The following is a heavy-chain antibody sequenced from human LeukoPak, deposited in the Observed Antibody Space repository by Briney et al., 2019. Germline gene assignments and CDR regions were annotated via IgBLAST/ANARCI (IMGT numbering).Heavy chain of an antibody. CDR2: ISWNSGSI. CDR3: AKDRLDYYGSGSHYYFDY. CDR1: GFTFDDYA. D-gene: IGHD3-10*01. Sequence: PGGSLRLACAASGFTFDDYAMHWVRQAPGKGLEWVSGISWNSGSIDYADSVKGRFTISRDNAKNSLYLQMNSLRAEDTALYYCAKDRLDYYGSGSHYYFDYWGQGTLVTVSS. V-gene: IGHV3-9*01. J-gene: IGHJ4*02.